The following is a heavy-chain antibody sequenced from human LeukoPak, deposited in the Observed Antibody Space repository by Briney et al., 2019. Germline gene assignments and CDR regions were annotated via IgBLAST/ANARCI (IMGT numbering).Heavy chain of an antibody. Sequence: TGGSLRLSCAASGFTFSSYWMHWVRQAPGKGLVWVSRINSDGSSTSYADSVKGRFTISRDNAKNTLYLQMNSLRAEDTAVYYCARVPLDYYDSSGSHYGMDVWGQGTTVTVSS. V-gene: IGHV3-74*01. CDR3: ARVPLDYYDSSGSHYGMDV. CDR1: GFTFSSYW. D-gene: IGHD3-22*01. J-gene: IGHJ6*02. CDR2: INSDGSST.